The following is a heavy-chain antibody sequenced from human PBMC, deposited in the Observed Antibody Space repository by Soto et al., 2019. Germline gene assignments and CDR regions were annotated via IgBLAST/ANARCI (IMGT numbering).Heavy chain of an antibody. J-gene: IGHJ4*02. CDR3: VRASVVVAAATREEY. CDR2: SNSVGSST. D-gene: IGHD2-15*01. V-gene: IGHV3-74*01. Sequence: PGGSLRLSCPASGFTFSSYCMHWVRQAPGKGRGLVSRSNSVGSSTSYADSVKGRFTISRDNAKKTLYLQMNSLRAEDTAVYYCVRASVVVAAATREEYWGQGSLVTVSS. CDR1: GFTFSSYC.